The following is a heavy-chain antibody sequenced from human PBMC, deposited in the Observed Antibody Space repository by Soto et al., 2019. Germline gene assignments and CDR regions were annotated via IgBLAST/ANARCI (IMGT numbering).Heavy chain of an antibody. CDR2: ISSTGTYL. CDR3: TRDGSASWNSGIFQTDHDY. J-gene: IGHJ4*02. D-gene: IGHD3-10*01. Sequence: EVQLVESGGGLVKPGGTLRLSCAASGFTFRSYSMNWVRQAPGKGLEWVSSISSTGTYLYYVDSVKGRFTISRDNANNSLYLQMNSLRAEDTAVYYCTRDGSASWNSGIFQTDHDYWGQGTLVTVSS. CDR1: GFTFRSYS. V-gene: IGHV3-21*01.